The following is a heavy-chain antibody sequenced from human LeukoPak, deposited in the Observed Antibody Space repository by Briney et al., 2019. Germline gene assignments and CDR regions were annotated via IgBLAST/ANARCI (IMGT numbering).Heavy chain of an antibody. CDR1: GGTFSSYA. D-gene: IGHD5-18*01. CDR3: AESYSYGIQTLFDY. CDR2: IIPILGIA. J-gene: IGHJ4*02. V-gene: IGHV1-69*04. Sequence: ASVKVSCKASGGTFSSYAISWVRQAPGQGLEWMGRIIPILGIANCAQKFQGRVTITADKSTSTAYMELSSLRSEDTAVYYCAESYSYGIQTLFDYGGQGTLVTVSS.